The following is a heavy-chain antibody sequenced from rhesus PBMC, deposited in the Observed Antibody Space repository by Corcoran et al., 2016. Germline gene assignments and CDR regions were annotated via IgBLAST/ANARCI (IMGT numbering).Heavy chain of an antibody. CDR2: IYGSGSST. D-gene: IGHD6S26*01. CDR3: AGPYSSGWSFFDY. V-gene: IGHV4-169*01. J-gene: IGHJ4*01. CDR1: GGSISSSY. Sequence: QLQLQESGPGLVKPSETLSVTCAVSGGSISSSYWSWIRQAPGKGLEWIGYIYGSGSSTNYNPSLMGRCTLSVETSKNQLSLKLSFVTAADTAVYYCAGPYSSGWSFFDYWGQGVLVTVSS.